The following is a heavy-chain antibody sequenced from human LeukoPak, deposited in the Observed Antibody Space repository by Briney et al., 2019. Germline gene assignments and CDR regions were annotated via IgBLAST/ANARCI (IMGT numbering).Heavy chain of an antibody. CDR2: IIPIYGTP. D-gene: IGHD3-3*02. V-gene: IGHV1-69*05. Sequence: HGASVKVSCKASGGTLSGYAISWVRQAPGQGLEWMGGIIPIYGTPHSAQKFQGRVTITTDESTSTAFMDLGSLRSEDTAVYYCARGKLGYYYYHMDAWGKGTTVTVSS. CDR3: ARGKLGYYYYHMDA. CDR1: GGTLSGYA. J-gene: IGHJ6*03.